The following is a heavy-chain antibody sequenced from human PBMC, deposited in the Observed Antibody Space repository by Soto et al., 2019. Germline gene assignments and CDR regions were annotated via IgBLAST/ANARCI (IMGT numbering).Heavy chain of an antibody. V-gene: IGHV4-39*01. J-gene: IGHJ4*02. CDR2: IYYTEGT. Sequence: LSLTCTVSGGSISSSNYYWAWIRQPPGKGLEWIGNIYYTEGTYYNPSLKSRVTISVDTSENQVSLKLFSVTAADTALYYCVSAAKWELLFDYWGQGIQVTVSS. CDR1: GGSISSSNYY. CDR3: VSAAKWELLFDY. D-gene: IGHD1-26*01.